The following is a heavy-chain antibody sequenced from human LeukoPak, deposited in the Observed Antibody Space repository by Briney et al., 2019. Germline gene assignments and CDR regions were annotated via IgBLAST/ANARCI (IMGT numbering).Heavy chain of an antibody. CDR1: GGTFSSYA. J-gene: IGHJ4*02. D-gene: IGHD2-2*01. Sequence: SVKVSCKASGGTFSSYAISWVRQAPGQGLEWMGGIIPIFGTANYAQKFQGRVTITADESTSTAYMEPSSLRSEDTAVYYCARVASGYCSSTSCYDYWGQGTLVTVSS. V-gene: IGHV1-69*13. CDR3: ARVASGYCSSTSCYDY. CDR2: IIPIFGTA.